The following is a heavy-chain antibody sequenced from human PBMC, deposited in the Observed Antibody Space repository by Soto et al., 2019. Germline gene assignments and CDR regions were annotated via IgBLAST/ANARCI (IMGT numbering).Heavy chain of an antibody. CDR1: GFVFKDSS. J-gene: IGHJ4*02. CDR3: TRLISAAQDY. Sequence: EVLLLESGGGLVQPGGSLKLSCAASGFVFKDSSIHWVRQASGKGLEWVGRIRDRAYNYATAYAASVEGRFTISRDDSDNTAYLHMSSLKTEDTAIYYRTRLISAAQDYWGQGTLVTVSS. V-gene: IGHV3-73*01. CDR2: IRDRAYNYAT. D-gene: IGHD3-10*01.